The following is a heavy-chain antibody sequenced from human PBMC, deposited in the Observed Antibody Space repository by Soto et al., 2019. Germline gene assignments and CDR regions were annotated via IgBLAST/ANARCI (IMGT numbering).Heavy chain of an antibody. CDR3: GRVGPRITMVRGAQKRGWFDP. V-gene: IGHV4-34*01. CDR2: INHSGST. Sequence: SETLSLTCTVYGLSFRGYYWSWIRQPPGKGLEWIGEINHSGSTNYNPSLKSRVTISVDTSKNQFSLKLSSVTAADTAVYYCGRVGPRITMVRGAQKRGWFDPWGQGTLVTVSS. D-gene: IGHD3-10*01. CDR1: GLSFRGYY. J-gene: IGHJ5*02.